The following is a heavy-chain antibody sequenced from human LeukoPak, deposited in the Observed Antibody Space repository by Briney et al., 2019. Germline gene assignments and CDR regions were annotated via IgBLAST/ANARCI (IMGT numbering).Heavy chain of an antibody. CDR3: ATASSSWYRYYFDS. Sequence: PGGSLRLSCAASGLTFSNYEMNWVRQAPGKGLEWISYISSASNMIYYAESVKGRFTFSRDNAKNSLDLQMNSLRAEDTAVYYCATASSSWYRYYFDSWGQGTLVTVSS. V-gene: IGHV3-48*03. CDR2: ISSASNMI. D-gene: IGHD6-13*01. J-gene: IGHJ4*02. CDR1: GLTFSNYE.